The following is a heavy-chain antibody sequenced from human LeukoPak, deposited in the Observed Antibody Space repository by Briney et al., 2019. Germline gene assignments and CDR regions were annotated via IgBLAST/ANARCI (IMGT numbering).Heavy chain of an antibody. CDR1: GFTFSSYG. D-gene: IGHD6-19*01. Sequence: GRSLRLSCAASGFTFSSYGMHWVRQAPGKGLEWVALIWYDGSNKYYADSVKGRFTISRDNSKNTLYLQMNSLRVEDTAVYYCARAGYNSGWYEYWGQGTLVTVSS. CDR3: ARAGYNSGWYEY. J-gene: IGHJ4*02. CDR2: IWYDGSNK. V-gene: IGHV3-33*01.